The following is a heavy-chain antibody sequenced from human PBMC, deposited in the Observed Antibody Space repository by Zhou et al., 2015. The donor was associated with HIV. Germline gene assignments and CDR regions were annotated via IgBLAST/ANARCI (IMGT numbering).Heavy chain of an antibody. Sequence: QVQLVQSGAEVKKPGSSVQVSCKASGYTFSGYYMHWVRQAPGQGLEWMGIINPSGDSTSYAQKFQGRVSMTSDTSTSTVYMELSSLRSEDTAVYYCARDRRPGVGSYSAWYWGQGTLVTVSS. D-gene: IGHD1-26*01. V-gene: IGHV1-46*01. CDR2: INPSGDST. J-gene: IGHJ4*02. CDR3: ARDRRPGVGSYSAWY. CDR1: GYTFSGYY.